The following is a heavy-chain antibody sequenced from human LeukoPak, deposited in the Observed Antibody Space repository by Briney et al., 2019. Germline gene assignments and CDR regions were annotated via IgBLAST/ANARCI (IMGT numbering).Heavy chain of an antibody. CDR2: IVVGSGNT. Sequence: SVKVSCKASGFTLTSSAMQWVRQARGQRLEWIGWIVVGSGNTNYAQKFQERVTITRDMSTSTAYMELSSLRSEDTAVYYCAAVGYCSGGSCYSDYYFDYWGQGTLVTVSS. CDR3: AAVGYCSGGSCYSDYYFDY. CDR1: GFTLTSSA. J-gene: IGHJ4*02. D-gene: IGHD2-15*01. V-gene: IGHV1-58*02.